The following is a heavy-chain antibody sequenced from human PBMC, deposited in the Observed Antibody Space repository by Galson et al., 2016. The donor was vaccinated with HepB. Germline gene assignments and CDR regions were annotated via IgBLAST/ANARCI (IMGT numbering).Heavy chain of an antibody. V-gene: IGHV3-23*01. CDR3: ATQRGAYCAAGRTGDAFDA. D-gene: IGHD2-15*01. CDR2: ITATGGST. CDR1: GFSFSNYG. Sequence: SLRLSCAASGFSFSNYGMSWVRQAPGKGLEWVSSITATGGSTYIADSVKGRFTISRDNSKNTLYLQMNSLRADDTAVYCCATQRGAYCAAGRTGDAFDAWGQGTMVIVSS. J-gene: IGHJ3*01.